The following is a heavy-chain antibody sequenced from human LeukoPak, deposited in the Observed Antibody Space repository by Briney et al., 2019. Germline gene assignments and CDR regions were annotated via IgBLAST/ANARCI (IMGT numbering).Heavy chain of an antibody. CDR3: ARVPVYADTAMATGYYYYMDV. CDR1: GFTFSSYS. Sequence: PGGSLRLSCAASGFTFSSYSMNWVRQAPGKGLEWVSYISSSSSTIYYADSVKGRFTISRDNAKNSLYLQMNSLRAEDTAVYYCARVPVYADTAMATGYYYYMDVWGKGTTVTVSS. CDR2: ISSSSSTI. D-gene: IGHD5-18*01. J-gene: IGHJ6*03. V-gene: IGHV3-48*04.